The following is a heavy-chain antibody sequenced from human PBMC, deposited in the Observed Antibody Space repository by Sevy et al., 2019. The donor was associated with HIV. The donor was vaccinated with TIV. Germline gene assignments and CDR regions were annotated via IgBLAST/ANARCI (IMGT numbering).Heavy chain of an antibody. CDR1: GFTFSSYW. D-gene: IGHD6-19*01. CDR3: ARDLRSSGWYHYYFDY. J-gene: IGHJ4*02. V-gene: IGHV3-7*01. Sequence: GGSLRLSCAASGFTFSSYWMSWVRQAPGKGLEWVANIKQDGSEKYYVDSVKGRFTISRDNAKNSLYLQMNSLRAEDTAVYYCARDLRSSGWYHYYFDYWGQRTLVTVSS. CDR2: IKQDGSEK.